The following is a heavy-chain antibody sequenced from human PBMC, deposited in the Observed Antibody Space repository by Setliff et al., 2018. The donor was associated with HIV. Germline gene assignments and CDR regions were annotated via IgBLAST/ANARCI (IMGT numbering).Heavy chain of an antibody. CDR2: IFHDGTV. Sequence: PSETLSLTCVVSGFSIKNDNWWNWVRQTPGKGLEWIGQIFHDGTVTYKPSLESRVTILTDILKNQISLNVTSVTAADTATYYCAKTNIPMPRSGTRLESWGPGRLVTVSS. J-gene: IGHJ4*02. V-gene: IGHV4-4*02. CDR3: AKTNIPMPRSGTRLES. CDR1: GFSIKNDNW. D-gene: IGHD2-2*02.